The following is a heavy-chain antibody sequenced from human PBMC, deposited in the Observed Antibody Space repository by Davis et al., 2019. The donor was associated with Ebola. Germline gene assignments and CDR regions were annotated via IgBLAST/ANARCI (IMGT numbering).Heavy chain of an antibody. J-gene: IGHJ3*02. V-gene: IGHV3-23*01. CDR1: GFTFSSYA. Sequence: PGGSLRLSCAASGFTFSSYAMSWVRQAPGKGLEWVSAISGSGGSTYYADSVKGRFTISRDNSKNTLYLQMNSLRAEDTAVYYCAKGGVYCSGGSCAPHAFDIWGQGTMVTVSS. D-gene: IGHD2-15*01. CDR3: AKGGVYCSGGSCAPHAFDI. CDR2: ISGSGGST.